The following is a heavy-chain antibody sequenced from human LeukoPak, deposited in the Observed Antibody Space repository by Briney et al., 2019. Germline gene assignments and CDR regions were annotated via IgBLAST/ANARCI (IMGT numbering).Heavy chain of an antibody. CDR1: GSTVSDNY. Sequence: GGSLRLSCAASGSTVSDNYMSWVRQAPGKGLEWVSVMYSRGDTYYADSVKGRFIISSDSSQNLVHLQMNSLTVEDTALYYCARAQPALDYWGQGTLVTVPS. CDR3: ARAQPALDY. CDR2: MYSRGDT. V-gene: IGHV3-53*01. D-gene: IGHD2-2*01. J-gene: IGHJ4*02.